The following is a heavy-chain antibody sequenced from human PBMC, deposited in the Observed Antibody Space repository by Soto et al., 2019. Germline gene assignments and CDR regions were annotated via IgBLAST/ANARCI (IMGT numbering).Heavy chain of an antibody. CDR2: IDPRDSYT. V-gene: IGHV5-10-1*01. CDR3: ARLFCSSSTCDSWFDP. D-gene: IGHD2-2*01. CDR1: GYTFTTFW. Sequence: ESLTISCTGFGYTFTTFWISWVRQMPGRGLEWMGRIDPRDSYTNYSPSFQGHVTISADRSISTAYLQWGSLKASDTAMYYCARLFCSSSTCDSWFDPWGQGTLVTVSS. J-gene: IGHJ5*02.